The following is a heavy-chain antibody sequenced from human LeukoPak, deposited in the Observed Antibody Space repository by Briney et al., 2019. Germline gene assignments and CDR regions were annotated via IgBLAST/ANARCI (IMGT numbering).Heavy chain of an antibody. CDR3: ARGTAMVTVDY. V-gene: IGHV4-34*01. Sequence: SETLSLTCAVYGGSFSGYYWSWIRQPPGKGLEWIGEINHSGSTNYNPSLKSRVTISVGTSKNQFSLKLSSVTAADTAVYYCARGTAMVTVDYWGQGTLVTVSS. D-gene: IGHD5-18*01. CDR1: GGSFSGYY. J-gene: IGHJ4*02. CDR2: INHSGST.